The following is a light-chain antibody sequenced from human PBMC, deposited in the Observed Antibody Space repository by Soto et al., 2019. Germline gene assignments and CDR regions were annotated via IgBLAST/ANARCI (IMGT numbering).Light chain of an antibody. V-gene: IGKV1-5*03. CDR1: QTISSW. J-gene: IGKJ1*01. CDR2: KAS. Sequence: DIQMTQSPSTLSGSVGDRVTITCRASQTISSWLAWYQQKPGKAPKLLIYKASTLKSGVPSRFSRNGSGKEFTLNISSLPPDDFATYYCQHYNSYSEAFGQGTKVELK. CDR3: QHYNSYSEA.